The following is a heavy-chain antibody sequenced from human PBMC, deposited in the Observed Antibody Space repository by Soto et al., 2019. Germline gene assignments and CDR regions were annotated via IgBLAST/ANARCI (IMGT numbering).Heavy chain of an antibody. CDR1: GDFVSSAA. D-gene: IGHD6-6*01. Sequence: SQTLSLTCAISGDFVSSAAWNWIRQSPSRGLEWLGRTYYKSKWYNDYAVSVKSRITINSDTSKNQFSLHLNSVTPEDTAVYFCARDLSGFVEENYSSSSVLRVAMAVWGQGNTVTVS. CDR2: TYYKSKWYN. J-gene: IGHJ6*02. CDR3: ARDLSGFVEENYSSSSVLRVAMAV. V-gene: IGHV6-1*01.